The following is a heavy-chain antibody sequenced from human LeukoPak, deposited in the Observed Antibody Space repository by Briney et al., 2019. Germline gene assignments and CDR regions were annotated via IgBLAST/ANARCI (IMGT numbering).Heavy chain of an antibody. CDR2: INHSGST. CDR1: GGSFSGYY. Sequence: SETLPLTCAVYGGSFSGYYWSWIRQPPGKGLEWIGEINHSGSTNYNPSLKSRVTISVDTSKNQFSLKLSSVTAADTAVYYCARGHLVSNAFDIWGQGTMVTVSS. J-gene: IGHJ3*02. V-gene: IGHV4-34*01. D-gene: IGHD5/OR15-5a*01. CDR3: ARGHLVSNAFDI.